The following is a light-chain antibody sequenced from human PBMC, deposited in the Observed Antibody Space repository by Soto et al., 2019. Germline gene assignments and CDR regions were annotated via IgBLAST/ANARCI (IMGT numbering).Light chain of an antibody. Sequence: DIVLTQSPATLSLSPGERAALSCRASQSVTSNYLAWYQQKPGQAPSLIIYGTSIKATGISDRFSGSGSGTDFTLTISRLKPEDFAVYFCQQHGSCPGTFGGGTRVEI. J-gene: IGKJ4*01. V-gene: IGKV3-20*01. CDR2: GTS. CDR1: QSVTSNY. CDR3: QQHGSCPGT.